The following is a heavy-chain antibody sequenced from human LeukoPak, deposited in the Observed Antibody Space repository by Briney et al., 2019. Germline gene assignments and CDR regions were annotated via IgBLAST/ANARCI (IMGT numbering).Heavy chain of an antibody. V-gene: IGHV3-23*01. CDR3: AKETELVWFGELLGWLDP. CDR1: GFTFYTYP. CDR2: ISGSGDST. D-gene: IGHD3-10*01. J-gene: IGHJ5*02. Sequence: GGSLRLSCEASGFTFYTYPMSWVRQAPGKGLEWVSLISGSGDSTFYAASVKGRFTISRDNSKNTLYLQMNSLRAEDTAVYYCAKETELVWFGELLGWLDPWGQGTLVTVAS.